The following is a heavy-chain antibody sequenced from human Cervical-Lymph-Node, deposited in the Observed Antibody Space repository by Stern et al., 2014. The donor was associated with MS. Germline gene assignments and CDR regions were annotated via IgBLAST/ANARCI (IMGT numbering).Heavy chain of an antibody. D-gene: IGHD1-26*01. CDR3: AKGDSGSYYYYYGMDV. Sequence: VQLVASGGGVVQPGRSLRLSCAASGFTFSSYGMHWVRQAPGKGLEWVAVISYDGSNKYYADSVKGRFTISRDNSKNTLYLQMNSLRAEDTAVYYCAKGDSGSYYYYYGMDVWGQGTTVTVSS. V-gene: IGHV3-30*18. CDR2: ISYDGSNK. J-gene: IGHJ6*02. CDR1: GFTFSSYG.